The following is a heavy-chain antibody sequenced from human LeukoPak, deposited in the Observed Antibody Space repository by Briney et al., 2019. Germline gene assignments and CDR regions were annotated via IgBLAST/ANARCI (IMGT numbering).Heavy chain of an antibody. Sequence: PGGSLRLSCAASGFTFYSYAMSWVRQAPGKGLEWVSTLGGSGTTTFYADSVKGRFTISRDNSKNTLYLQMNSLRAEDTAVYYCARDPASYEPIWGQGTLVTVSS. CDR2: LGGSGTTT. J-gene: IGHJ4*02. D-gene: IGHD5-18*01. V-gene: IGHV3-23*01. CDR3: ARDPASYEPI. CDR1: GFTFYSYA.